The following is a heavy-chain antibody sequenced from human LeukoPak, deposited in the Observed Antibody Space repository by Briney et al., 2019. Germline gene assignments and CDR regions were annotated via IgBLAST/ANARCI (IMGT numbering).Heavy chain of an antibody. V-gene: IGHV3-74*01. CDR2: INTDGTTT. CDR1: GFTFSTYW. CDR3: ARPDGRVDY. D-gene: IGHD5-24*01. J-gene: IGHJ4*02. Sequence: GGSLRLSCAASGFTFSTYWMHWVRQAPGKGLVWVSRINTDGTTTGYADSVKGRFTISRDNAKNTLYLQMNSLTDEETGVYFCARPDGRVDYWGQGTLVTVSS.